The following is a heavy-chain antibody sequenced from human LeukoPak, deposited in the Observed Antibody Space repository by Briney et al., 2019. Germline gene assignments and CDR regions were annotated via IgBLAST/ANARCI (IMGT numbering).Heavy chain of an antibody. J-gene: IGHJ4*02. CDR2: MYYSGST. D-gene: IGHD3-10*01. CDR1: GGLVSSGTYY. CDR3: ARGYGSGSYYGQY. Sequence: PSETLSLTCTVSGGLVSSGTYYWTWIRQPPGKGLEWIGYMYYSGSTNYSPSLKSRVTISVDTSKNQFSLKLSSVTAADTAVYYCARGYGSGSYYGQYWGQGTLVTVSS. V-gene: IGHV4-61*01.